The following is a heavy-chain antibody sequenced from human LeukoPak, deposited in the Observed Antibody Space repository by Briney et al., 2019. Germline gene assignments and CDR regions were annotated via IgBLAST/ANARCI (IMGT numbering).Heavy chain of an antibody. CDR3: ARDQYYNSGSPALRY. V-gene: IGHV1-2*04. J-gene: IGHJ4*02. D-gene: IGHD3-10*01. CDR1: GYTITGYY. Sequence: SVKVSCKASGYTITGYYMHWVRQAPGQGLEWMGRINPDSGGTNYAQKFQGWVTLTRDTSISTAYMELTSLKSDDTAVYYCARDQYYNSGSPALRYWGQGTLVTVSS. CDR2: INPDSGGT.